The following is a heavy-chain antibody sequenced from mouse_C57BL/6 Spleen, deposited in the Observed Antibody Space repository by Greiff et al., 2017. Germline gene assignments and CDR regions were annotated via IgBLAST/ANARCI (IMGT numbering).Heavy chain of an antibody. V-gene: IGHV1-53*01. Sequence: VQLKQPGTELVKPGASVKLSCKASGYTFTSSWMPWVKQRPGQGLEWIGNINPSNGGTNYNEKFKSKATLAVDKSSSTAYMQLSSLTSEDSAVYYCASGATWAWFAYWGQGTLVTVSA. CDR3: ASGATWAWFAY. D-gene: IGHD3-1*01. CDR2: INPSNGGT. CDR1: GYTFTSSW. J-gene: IGHJ3*01.